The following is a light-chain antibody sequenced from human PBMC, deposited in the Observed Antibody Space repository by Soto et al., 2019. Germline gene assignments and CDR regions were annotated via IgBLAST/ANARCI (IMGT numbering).Light chain of an antibody. CDR3: QQYNSYRT. J-gene: IGKJ1*01. Sequence: DIPMTQSPSTLSASVGDRVTITCRARQSISSWLAWYQQKPGKAPKLLIYDASTLESGVPSRFSGSGSGTEFTLTISSLQPDDFATYYCQQYNSYRTFGQGTKVEIK. V-gene: IGKV1-5*01. CDR2: DAS. CDR1: QSISSW.